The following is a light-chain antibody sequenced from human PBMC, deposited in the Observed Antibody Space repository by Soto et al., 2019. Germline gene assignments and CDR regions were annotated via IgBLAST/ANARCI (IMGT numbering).Light chain of an antibody. Sequence: EIVMTQSPATLSVSPGERATLSCRASQSGSSNLAWYQQKPGQAPRLLIYGASTRATVIPARFSESGSGTEFTLTISSLQSEDFTVYYCQQYNNWPKTFGQGTKLEIK. CDR1: QSGSSN. CDR3: QQYNNWPKT. V-gene: IGKV3-15*01. J-gene: IGKJ2*01. CDR2: GAS.